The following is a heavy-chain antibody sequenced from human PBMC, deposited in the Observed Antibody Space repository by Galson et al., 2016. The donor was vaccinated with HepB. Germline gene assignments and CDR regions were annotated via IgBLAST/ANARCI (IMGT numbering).Heavy chain of an antibody. CDR3: ARGLEEYYYDRSGYYLDY. CDR2: IIPIFGTA. D-gene: IGHD3-22*01. Sequence: SVKVSCKASGGTFSSYAISWVRQAPGQGLEWMGGIIPIFGTANYAQKFQGRVTITADESTSTAYMELSSLRSEDTAVYYCARGLEEYYYDRSGYYLDYWGQGTLVTVSS. J-gene: IGHJ4*02. V-gene: IGHV1-69*13. CDR1: GGTFSSYA.